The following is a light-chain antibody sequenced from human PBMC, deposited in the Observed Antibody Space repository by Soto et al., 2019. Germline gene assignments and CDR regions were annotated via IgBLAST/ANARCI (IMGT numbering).Light chain of an antibody. V-gene: IGKV1-39*01. Sequence: DIQMTQSPSSLSASVGDRVTITCRASQSISSYLNWYQQKPGKAPKLLIYAASSLQSGVPSRFSGSGSGTDFTLNISSRQPEDFATYYCQQSYSTPRDTFGQGTKLEIK. CDR1: QSISSY. J-gene: IGKJ2*01. CDR3: QQSYSTPRDT. CDR2: AAS.